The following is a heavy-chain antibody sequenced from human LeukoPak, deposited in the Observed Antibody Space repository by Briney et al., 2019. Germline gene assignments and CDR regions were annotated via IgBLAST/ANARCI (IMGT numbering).Heavy chain of an antibody. V-gene: IGHV3-23*01. D-gene: IGHD4-17*01. J-gene: IGHJ4*01. CDR1: GFSFDSHV. Sequence: PGGSLRLSFAASGFSFDSHVMSWVRQTPGKRLEWVASIGTTSIAYYPDSLKGRTIISRDNSDSTVYLQMNGLRVGDAAIYYCAKYTTGTSWAEAFWGQG. CDR3: AKYTTGTSWAEAF. CDR2: IGTTSIA.